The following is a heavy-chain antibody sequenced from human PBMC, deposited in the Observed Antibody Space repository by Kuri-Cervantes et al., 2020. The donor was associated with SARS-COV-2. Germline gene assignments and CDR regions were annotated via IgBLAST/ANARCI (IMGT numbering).Heavy chain of an antibody. CDR3: ARAPRVVPGTAHNDY. CDR1: GGSISSSSYY. CDR2: IYYSGST. Sequence: GSLRLSCTVSGGSISSSSYYWGWIRQPPGKGLEWIGSIYYSGSTYYNPSLKSRVTISVDTSKNQFSLKLSSVTAADTAVYYCARAPRVVPGTAHNDYWGQGTLGTVSS. J-gene: IGHJ4*02. D-gene: IGHD2-2*01. V-gene: IGHV4-39*01.